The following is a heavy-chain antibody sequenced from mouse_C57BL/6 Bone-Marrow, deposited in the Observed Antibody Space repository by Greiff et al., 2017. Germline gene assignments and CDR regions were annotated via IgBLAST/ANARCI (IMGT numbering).Heavy chain of an antibody. V-gene: IGHV5-17*01. CDR1: GFTFSDYG. D-gene: IGHD4-1*01. Sequence: EVQRVESGGGLVKPGGSLKLSCAASGFTFSDYGMHWVRQAPEKGLEWVAYISSGSSTIYYADTVKGRVTISRDNAKNTLFLQMTSLRSEDTAMYYCARGTGSPFAYWGQGTLVTVSA. CDR3: ARGTGSPFAY. J-gene: IGHJ3*01. CDR2: ISSGSSTI.